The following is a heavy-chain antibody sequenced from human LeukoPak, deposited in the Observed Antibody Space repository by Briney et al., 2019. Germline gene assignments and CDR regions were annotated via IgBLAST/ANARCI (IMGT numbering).Heavy chain of an antibody. J-gene: IGHJ4*02. Sequence: PSQTLSLTCAVYGRSFSGYYWSWIRQPPGKGLEWIGEINHSGSTNYNPSLKSRVTISVDTSKSQFSLKLSSVTAADTAVYYCARGGDTPFDYWGQGTLVTVSS. CDR1: GRSFSGYY. V-gene: IGHV4-34*01. D-gene: IGHD5-18*01. CDR2: INHSGST. CDR3: ARGGDTPFDY.